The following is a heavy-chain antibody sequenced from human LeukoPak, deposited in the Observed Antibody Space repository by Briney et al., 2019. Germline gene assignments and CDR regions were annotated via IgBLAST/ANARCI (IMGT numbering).Heavy chain of an antibody. CDR2: IIPIFGTA. CDR3: ARDLTYYYDSSGNDAFDI. Sequence: ASVKVSCKASGGTFSSYAISWVRQAPGQGLEWMGGIIPIFGTANYAQKFQGRVTITADKSTSTAYMELSSLRSEDTAVYYCARDLTYYYDSSGNDAFDIWGQGTMVTVSS. V-gene: IGHV1-69*06. J-gene: IGHJ3*02. CDR1: GGTFSSYA. D-gene: IGHD3-22*01.